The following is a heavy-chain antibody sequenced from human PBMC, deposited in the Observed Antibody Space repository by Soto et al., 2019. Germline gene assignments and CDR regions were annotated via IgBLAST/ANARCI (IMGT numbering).Heavy chain of an antibody. Sequence: EVQLLESGGGLVQPGGSLRLSCAASGFTFSSFTMSWVRQAPGKGLEWVSAISGGSDNTYYANSVRGRFTISRDNSKNTLYLQMHSLRAEYTAVYYCAKESPNLSAFVYLDYWCKGTLVTVSS. CDR2: ISGGSDNT. CDR3: AKESPNLSAFVYLDY. CDR1: GFTFSSFT. V-gene: IGHV3-23*01. J-gene: IGHJ4*02. D-gene: IGHD1-26*01.